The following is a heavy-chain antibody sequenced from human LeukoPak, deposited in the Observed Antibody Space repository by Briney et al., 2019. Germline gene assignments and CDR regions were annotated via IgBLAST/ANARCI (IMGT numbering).Heavy chain of an antibody. CDR3: ARAPLYYFDY. CDR1: GYSVSISY. CDR2: FYSGGST. J-gene: IGHJ4*02. V-gene: IGHV3-53*01. Sequence: GGSLRLSCAASGYSVSISYMSWVRQAPGKGLEWVSIFYSGGSTYYADSVKGRFTISRDTSKSTVYLQMNSLRAEDTAVYYCARAPLYYFDYWGQGTLVTVSS.